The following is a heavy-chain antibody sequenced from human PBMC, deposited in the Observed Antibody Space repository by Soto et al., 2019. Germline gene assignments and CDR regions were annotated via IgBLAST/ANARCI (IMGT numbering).Heavy chain of an antibody. CDR1: GFTFSSYW. J-gene: IGHJ3*02. CDR3: ARPIRPYCGGDCYSGLAAFDI. D-gene: IGHD2-21*02. CDR2: MKQDGSEK. Sequence: GGSLRLSCAASGFTFSSYWMSWVRQAPGKGLEWVANMKQDGSEKYYVDSVKGRFTISRDNAKNSLYLQMNSLRAEDTAVYYCARPIRPYCGGDCYSGLAAFDIWGQGTMVTVSS. V-gene: IGHV3-7*01.